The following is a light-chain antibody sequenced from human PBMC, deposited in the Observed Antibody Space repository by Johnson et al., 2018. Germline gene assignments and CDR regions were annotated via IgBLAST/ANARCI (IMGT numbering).Light chain of an antibody. Sequence: QSVLTQPPSVSAAPGQKVTISCSGSSSNIGNNYVSWYQQLPGTAPKLLIYENNKRPSGIPDRFSGSKSGTSATLGLTGLQTGDDADYYCGTWDSSLSTGNVFVTGTKITVL. CDR2: ENN. J-gene: IGLJ1*01. V-gene: IGLV1-51*02. CDR1: SSNIGNNY. CDR3: GTWDSSLSTGNV.